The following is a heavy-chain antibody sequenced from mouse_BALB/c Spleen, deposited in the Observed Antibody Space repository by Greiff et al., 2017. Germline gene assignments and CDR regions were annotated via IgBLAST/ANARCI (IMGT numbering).Heavy chain of an antibody. Sequence: QVQLKESGPELVKPGASVKISCKASCYTFTDYYINWVKQKPGQGLEWIGWIYPGSGNTKYNEKFKGKATLTVDTSSSTAYMQLSSLTSEDTAVYFCARSGNYAMDYWGQGTSVTVSS. CDR3: ARSGNYAMDY. D-gene: IGHD1-1*01. CDR2: IYPGSGNT. V-gene: IGHV1-84*02. CDR1: CYTFTDYY. J-gene: IGHJ4*01.